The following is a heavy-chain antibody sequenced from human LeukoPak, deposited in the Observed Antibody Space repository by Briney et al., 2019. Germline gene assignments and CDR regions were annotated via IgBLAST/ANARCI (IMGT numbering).Heavy chain of an antibody. CDR1: SGSISSYY. V-gene: IGHV4-59*01. J-gene: IGHJ4*02. CDR2: IYYSGSS. D-gene: IGHD3-3*01. Sequence: SETLSLTCTVSSGSISSYYWSWIRQPPGKGLEWIGYIYYSGSSNYNPSLKSRVTMSVDMSKKEFSLRVSSVTSADTAVYYCARMEYYFDHWGQGTLVTVSS. CDR3: ARMEYYFDH.